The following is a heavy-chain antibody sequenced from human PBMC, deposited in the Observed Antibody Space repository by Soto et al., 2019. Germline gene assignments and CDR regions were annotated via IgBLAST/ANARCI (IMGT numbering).Heavy chain of an antibody. J-gene: IGHJ3*02. CDR2: INRDGSKK. CDR1: GFTLSAYW. D-gene: IGHD6-13*01. CDR3: ARDVSPGSSSLYLDAFDI. V-gene: IGHV3-7*05. Sequence: EVQLEESGGDLVQPGGSLRLSCAASGFTLSAYWMTWVRQAPGKGLEWVANINRDGSKKSYLDSVRGRFTISRDNVGNSLYLQMDSPRADDTALYYCARDVSPGSSSLYLDAFDIWGQGTMVTVFS.